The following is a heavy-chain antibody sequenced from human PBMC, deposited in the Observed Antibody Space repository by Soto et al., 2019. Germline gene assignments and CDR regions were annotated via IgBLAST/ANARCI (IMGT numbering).Heavy chain of an antibody. D-gene: IGHD3-16*01. J-gene: IGHJ6*02. CDR2: INAYNGNT. V-gene: IGHV1-18*01. CDR1: GDTFSSYA. Sequence: ASVKVSCKASGDTFSSYAISWVRQAPGQGLEWMGWINAYNGNTNYAQNLQGRVTLTTDTSTSTAYMELRSLRSNDTAVYYCAMVDVYVTPSPQDVWGQGTTVTVSS. CDR3: AMVDVYVTPSPQDV.